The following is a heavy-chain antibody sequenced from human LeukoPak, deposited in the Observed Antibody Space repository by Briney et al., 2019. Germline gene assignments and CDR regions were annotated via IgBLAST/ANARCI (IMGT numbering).Heavy chain of an antibody. D-gene: IGHD4-17*01. CDR3: ARDELRSGAFDV. Sequence: PGGSLRLSCAASGFTFSSYVMHWVRQAPGKGLEWVSYISGSGDTIYYGDSVKGRFTISRDNAKNSMYLQMNSLRAEDTAVYYCARDELRSGAFDVWGQGTMVTVSS. J-gene: IGHJ3*01. CDR1: GFTFSSYV. CDR2: ISGSGDTI. V-gene: IGHV3-48*03.